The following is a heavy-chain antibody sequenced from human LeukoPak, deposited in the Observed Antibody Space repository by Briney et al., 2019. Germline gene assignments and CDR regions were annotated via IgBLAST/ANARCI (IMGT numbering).Heavy chain of an antibody. J-gene: IGHJ3*02. CDR2: INPNSGGA. CDR3: ARYFYDSSGSSSDAYDI. CDR1: GYTFTGYY. Sequence: ASVKVSCKTSGYTFTGYYMHWVRQAPGQGLEWMGWINPNSGGANYAQRFQGRVTMTRDTSISTAYMELSRLRSDDSAVYYCARYFYDSSGSSSDAYDIWGQGTMVTVSS. V-gene: IGHV1-2*02. D-gene: IGHD3-22*01.